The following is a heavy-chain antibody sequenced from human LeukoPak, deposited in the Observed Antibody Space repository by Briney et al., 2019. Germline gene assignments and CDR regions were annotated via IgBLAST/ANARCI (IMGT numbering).Heavy chain of an antibody. D-gene: IGHD5-18*01. J-gene: IGHJ4*02. CDR1: GFTFNIYW. CDR2: IKIDGSGT. CDR3: ATPRWARGYSYGYFDY. Sequence: GGSLRLSCAASGFTFNIYWMHWVRQAPGKGLVWVSGIKIDGSGTAYAASVKGRFTISRDNAKNTLYLQINSLRAEDTAVYYCATPRWARGYSYGYFDYWGQGTLVTVSS. V-gene: IGHV3-74*03.